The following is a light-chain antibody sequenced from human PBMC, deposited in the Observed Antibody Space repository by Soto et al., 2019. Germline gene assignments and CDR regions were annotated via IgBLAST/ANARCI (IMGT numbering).Light chain of an antibody. CDR3: NSYTGSSTYV. Sequence: QSALTQPPSVSGPPGQSVAISCTGTSSDVGSYNRVSWYQQPPGAAPKLMIYAVSNRPSGVPDRFSGSKAGNTASLTISGLQAEDEADYYCNSYTGSSTYVFGTGSKVTVL. V-gene: IGLV2-18*02. J-gene: IGLJ1*01. CDR2: AVS. CDR1: SSDVGSYNR.